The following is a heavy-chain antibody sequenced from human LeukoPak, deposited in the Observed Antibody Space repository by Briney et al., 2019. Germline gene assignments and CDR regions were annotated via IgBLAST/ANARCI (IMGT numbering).Heavy chain of an antibody. J-gene: IGHJ6*03. D-gene: IGHD6-13*01. CDR2: IRSKANSYAT. CDR3: TSRSPGAAAGTPYYYYYYMDV. V-gene: IGHV3-73*01. CDR1: GFTFSGSA. Sequence: PGGSLRLSCAASGFTFSGSAMHWVRQASGKGLEWVGRIRSKANSYATAYAASVKGRFTISRDDSKNTAYLQMNSLKTEDTAVYYCTSRSPGAAAGTPYYYYYYMDVWGKGTTVTVSS.